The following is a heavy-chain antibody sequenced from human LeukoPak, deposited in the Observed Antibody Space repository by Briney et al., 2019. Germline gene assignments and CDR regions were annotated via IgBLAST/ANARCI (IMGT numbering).Heavy chain of an antibody. J-gene: IGHJ5*02. CDR2: ISSSSSYI. D-gene: IGHD1-7*01. Sequence: AGGSLRLSCAASGFTFSSYSMNWVRQAPGKGLEWVSSISSSSSYIYYADSVKGRFTISRDNAKNSLYLQMNSLRAEDTAVYYCAKDRYNWNYNWFDPWGQGALVTVSS. CDR1: GFTFSSYS. CDR3: AKDRYNWNYNWFDP. V-gene: IGHV3-21*04.